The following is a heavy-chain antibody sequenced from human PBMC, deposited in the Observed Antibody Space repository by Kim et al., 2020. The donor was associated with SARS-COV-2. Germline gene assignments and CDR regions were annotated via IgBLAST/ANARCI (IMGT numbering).Heavy chain of an antibody. J-gene: IGHJ6*02. CDR1: GFTFTDYY. Sequence: GGSLRLSCAASGFTFTDYYMSWIRQAPGKGLEWVSYISSSGSTIYYADSVKGRFTISRDNAKNSLYLQMNSLRAEDTAVYYCASIAADPWGGYGMDVWGQGTTVTVSS. V-gene: IGHV3-11*04. CDR2: ISSSGSTI. CDR3: ASIAADPWGGYGMDV. D-gene: IGHD6-13*01.